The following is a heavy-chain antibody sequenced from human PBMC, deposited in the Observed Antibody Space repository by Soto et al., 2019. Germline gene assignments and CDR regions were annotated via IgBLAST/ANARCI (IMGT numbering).Heavy chain of an antibody. CDR3: AKDGVEVNGYSSRWDWFDP. V-gene: IGHV3-23*01. CDR1: GFTFSGYA. J-gene: IGHJ5*02. CDR2: ISGSGGST. D-gene: IGHD6-13*01. Sequence: EVQLLESGGGLVQPGGSLRLSCAASGFTFSGYAMSWVRQAPGKGLEWVSAISGSGGSTYYADSVKGRFTISRDNSKNTLYLQMNSLRAEDTAVYYCAKDGVEVNGYSSRWDWFDPWGQGTLVTVSS.